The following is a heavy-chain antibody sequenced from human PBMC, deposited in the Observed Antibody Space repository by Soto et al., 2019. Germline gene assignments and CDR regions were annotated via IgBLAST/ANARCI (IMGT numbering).Heavy chain of an antibody. Sequence: ASVKVSCKASGGTFSSYAISWVRQAPGQGLEWMGGIIPIFGTANYAPKFQGRVTITADESTSTAYMELGSLGSEDPAVYYCARGRITMIVVVTYDAFDIWGQGTMVTVSS. V-gene: IGHV1-69*13. J-gene: IGHJ3*02. CDR2: IIPIFGTA. D-gene: IGHD3-22*01. CDR3: ARGRITMIVVVTYDAFDI. CDR1: GGTFSSYA.